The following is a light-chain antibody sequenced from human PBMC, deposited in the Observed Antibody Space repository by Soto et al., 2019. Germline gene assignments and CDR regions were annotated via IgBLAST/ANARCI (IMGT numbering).Light chain of an antibody. Sequence: ETVRTQSPATLSVSPGERATLSCRASQSVDTNLAWYQQKPGQAPRLLIYGASTRATDIPARFSGSGSGTEFTLTISSLQSEDFAVYYCQQYNNWPPYTFAQGTKLEIK. CDR2: GAS. CDR1: QSVDTN. J-gene: IGKJ2*01. CDR3: QQYNNWPPYT. V-gene: IGKV3-15*01.